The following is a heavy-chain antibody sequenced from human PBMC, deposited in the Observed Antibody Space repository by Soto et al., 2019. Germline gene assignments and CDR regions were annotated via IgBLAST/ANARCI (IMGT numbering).Heavy chain of an antibody. Sequence: SETLSLTCTVSGGSISSGDYYWSWIRQPPGKGLEWIGCIYYSGSTYYNPSLKSRVTISVDTSKNQFSLKLSSVTAADTAVYYCARRAKYSSGRRGYFDYWGQGTLVTAPQ. CDR1: GGSISSGDYY. J-gene: IGHJ4*02. CDR2: IYYSGST. D-gene: IGHD6-19*01. CDR3: ARRAKYSSGRRGYFDY. V-gene: IGHV4-39*01.